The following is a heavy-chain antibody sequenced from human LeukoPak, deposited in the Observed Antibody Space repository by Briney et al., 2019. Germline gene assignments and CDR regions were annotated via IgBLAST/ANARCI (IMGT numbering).Heavy chain of an antibody. Sequence: GGSLRLSCAAAGFTFDDYFMGWVRQAPGKGLEWVSYITNSGYTMYYADSVRGRFTISRDNAKNSLYLHMSGLRAEDTAVYYCARSRARIAAAVYYFDYWGQGTPVTVSS. CDR2: ITNSGYTM. CDR3: ARSRARIAAAVYYFDY. CDR1: GFTFDDYF. J-gene: IGHJ4*02. V-gene: IGHV3-11*01. D-gene: IGHD6-13*01.